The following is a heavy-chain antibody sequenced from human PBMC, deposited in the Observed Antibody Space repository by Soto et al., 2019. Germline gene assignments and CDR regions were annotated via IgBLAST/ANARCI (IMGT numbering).Heavy chain of an antibody. J-gene: IGHJ6*02. CDR2: ISYDGSNK. CDR1: GFTFSSYA. D-gene: IGHD2-2*01. V-gene: IGHV3-30-3*01. Sequence: PGGSLRLSCAASGFTFSSYAMHWVRQAPGKGLEWVAVISYDGSNKYYADSVKGRFTISRDSSKNTLYLQMNSLRAEDTAVYYCARDHLIVVVPAARRDYYYGMDVWGQGTTGTVSS. CDR3: ARDHLIVVVPAARRDYYYGMDV.